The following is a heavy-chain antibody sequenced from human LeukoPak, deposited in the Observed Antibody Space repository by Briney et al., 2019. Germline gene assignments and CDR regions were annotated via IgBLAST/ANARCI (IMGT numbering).Heavy chain of an antibody. Sequence: GGSLRLSCAASGFTFSSYAMSWVRQAPGKGLEWVSAISGSGGSTYYADSVKGRFTISRDNSKNTLYLQMNSLRAEDTAVYYCAKDGLGPPLDSYYGMDVWGQGTTVTVSS. V-gene: IGHV3-23*01. CDR3: AKDGLGPPLDSYYGMDV. CDR1: GFTFSSYA. J-gene: IGHJ6*02. CDR2: ISGSGGST.